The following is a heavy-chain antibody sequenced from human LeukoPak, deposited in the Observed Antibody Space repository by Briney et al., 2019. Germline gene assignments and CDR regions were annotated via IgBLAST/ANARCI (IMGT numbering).Heavy chain of an antibody. D-gene: IGHD6-19*01. CDR3: ARLDRGWYNFDY. CDR2: IYYSGST. CDR1: GGSISSSSYY. J-gene: IGHJ4*02. Sequence: PSETLSLTCTVSGGSISSSSYYWGWIRQPPGKGLEWIGNIYYSGSTYYNPSLKSRVTISVDTSKNQFSLKLSSVTAADTAVYYCARLDRGWYNFDYWGQGTLVTVSS. V-gene: IGHV4-39*01.